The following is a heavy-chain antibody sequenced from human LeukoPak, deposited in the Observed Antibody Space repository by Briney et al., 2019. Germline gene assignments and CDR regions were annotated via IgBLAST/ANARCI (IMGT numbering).Heavy chain of an antibody. CDR3: VRGRGSYGWFDP. D-gene: IGHD3-10*01. J-gene: IGHJ5*02. V-gene: IGHV3-9*01. Sequence: GGSLRLSCAASGFTFDDYAMHWVRQAPGKGLEWVSGISWNSGTKGYADSVKGRFTISRDDAKNTVDLQMNSLRGEDTAVYYCVRGRGSYGWFDPWGQGTLVTVSS. CDR1: GFTFDDYA. CDR2: ISWNSGTK.